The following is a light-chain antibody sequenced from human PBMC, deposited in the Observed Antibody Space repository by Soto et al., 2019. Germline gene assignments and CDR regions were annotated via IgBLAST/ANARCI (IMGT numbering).Light chain of an antibody. CDR1: QTVSSY. V-gene: IGKV3-11*01. J-gene: IGKJ4*01. CDR3: QQRSNWSLT. CDR2: DAS. Sequence: EVVLTQSPATLSLSPGERATLSCRAGQTVSSYLSWYQHKPGQAPRLLIYDASNRATGIPARFSGSGSGTDFTLTISSLEPEDFAVYYCQQRSNWSLTFGGGTKVDIK.